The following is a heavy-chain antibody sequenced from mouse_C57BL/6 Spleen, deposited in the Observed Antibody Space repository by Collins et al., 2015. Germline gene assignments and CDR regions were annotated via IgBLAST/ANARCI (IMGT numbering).Heavy chain of an antibody. CDR2: IHPSDSDS. J-gene: IGHJ2*01. CDR1: GYTFTNYW. CDR3: ARSHYYGSSYPYFDY. V-gene: IGHV1-74*01. D-gene: IGHD1-1*01. Sequence: QVQLQQPGAELVKPGASVKVSCKASGYTFTNYWMLWVKQRPGQGLEWIGRIHPSDSDSNFNQKFKGKATLTVDTSSSTAYMQLSSLTSEDSAVYYCARSHYYGSSYPYFDYWGQGTTLTVSS.